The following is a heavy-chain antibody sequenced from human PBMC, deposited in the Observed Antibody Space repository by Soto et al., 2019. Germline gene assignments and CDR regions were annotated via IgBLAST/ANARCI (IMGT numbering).Heavy chain of an antibody. J-gene: IGHJ4*02. CDR1: GGSISSGGYY. Sequence: QVQLQESGPGLVKPSQTLSLTCTVSGGSISSGGYYWSWIRQHPGKGLEWIGYIYYSGSTYYNPSLKSRVTISVDTSKNQFSLKLSSVTAADTAVYYCARSSDPVLMVPKGGYFDYWGQGTLVTVSS. CDR2: IYYSGST. V-gene: IGHV4-31*03. D-gene: IGHD2-8*01. CDR3: ARSSDPVLMVPKGGYFDY.